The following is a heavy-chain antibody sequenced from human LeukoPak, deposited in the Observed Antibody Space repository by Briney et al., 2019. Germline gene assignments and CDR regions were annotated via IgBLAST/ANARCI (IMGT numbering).Heavy chain of an antibody. Sequence: SETLSLTCAVSGGSISSGGYSWSWIRQPPGKGLEWIGEINHSGSTNYNPSLKSRVTISVDTSKNQFSLKLSSVTAADTAVYYCARTGDGYNPHPFDYWGQGTLVTVSS. D-gene: IGHD5-24*01. CDR2: INHSGST. J-gene: IGHJ4*02. V-gene: IGHV4-30-2*01. CDR1: GGSISSGGYS. CDR3: ARTGDGYNPHPFDY.